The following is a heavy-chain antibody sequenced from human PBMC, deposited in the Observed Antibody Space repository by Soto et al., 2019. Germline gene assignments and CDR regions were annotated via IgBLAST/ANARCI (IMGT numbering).Heavy chain of an antibody. CDR3: DRQTTVTTTRRFFDS. CDR1: GSSISDEYH. J-gene: IGHJ4*02. CDR2: ISYTGTT. D-gene: IGHD4-17*01. V-gene: IGHV4-30-4*01. Sequence: TLSLTCTVSGSSISDEYHWTWIRQSPAKGLEWIGYISYTGTTYYNPSLKSRVTISGDTSKNQFSLRMASVTAADTAVYYCDRQTTVTTTRRFFDSWGQGSLVTVSS.